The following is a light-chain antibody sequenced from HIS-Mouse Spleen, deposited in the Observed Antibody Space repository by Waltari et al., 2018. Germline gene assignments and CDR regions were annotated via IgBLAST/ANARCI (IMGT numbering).Light chain of an antibody. V-gene: IGLV3-10*01. CDR2: EDS. CDR3: YSTDSSGNHRV. Sequence: SYELTQPPSVSVSPGQTARITCSGDALPKKYAYWYQQKSGQAPVLVIYEDSQRPSGIPAGFSGSSSGTMATLTISGAQVEDEADYYCYSTDSSGNHRVFGGGTKLTVL. CDR1: ALPKKY. J-gene: IGLJ2*01.